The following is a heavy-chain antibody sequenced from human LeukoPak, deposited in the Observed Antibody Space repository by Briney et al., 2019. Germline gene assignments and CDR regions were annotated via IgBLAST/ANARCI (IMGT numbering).Heavy chain of an antibody. V-gene: IGHV4-59*01. Sequence: SETVSLTCTVSGGPISTYYWTWIRQPRGKGLEWIGYIRFSGSNNYNSSLQSRVTMSVDTSKNQFSLTVNSVTAADTAVYFCARGGRHGGYQDFDFWGQGTLVTVSS. CDR1: GGPISTYY. CDR3: ARGGRHGGYQDFDF. CDR2: IRFSGSN. J-gene: IGHJ4*02. D-gene: IGHD5-12*01.